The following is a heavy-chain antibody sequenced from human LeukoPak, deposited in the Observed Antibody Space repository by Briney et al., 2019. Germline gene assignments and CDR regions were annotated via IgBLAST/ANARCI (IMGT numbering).Heavy chain of an antibody. CDR3: ARDYAPVVAESAAFYPDY. V-gene: IGHV3-23*01. CDR1: GITLSNYA. Sequence: HPGGSLRLSCVVSGITLSNYAMSWVRQAPGKGLEWVSGISGSAGGTNYADSVKGRFTISRDNSMNTMYLQMNSLRAEDTAVYYCARDYAPVVAESAAFYPDYCGQGTLVTVSS. J-gene: IGHJ4*02. D-gene: IGHD2-15*01. CDR2: ISGSAGGT.